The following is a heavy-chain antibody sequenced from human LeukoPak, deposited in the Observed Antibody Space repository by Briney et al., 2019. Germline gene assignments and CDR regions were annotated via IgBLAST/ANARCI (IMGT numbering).Heavy chain of an antibody. CDR1: GYTFTSYD. D-gene: IGHD2-21*02. CDR3: ARAQWVTEGRGDAFDM. CDR2: MNPNSGNT. J-gene: IGHJ3*02. Sequence: ASVKVSCKASGYTFTSYDINWVRQATGQGLEWMGWMNPNSGNTGYAQKFQGRVTMTRNTSISTAYMELSSLRSEDTAVYYCARAQWVTEGRGDAFDMWGQGAMVTVS. V-gene: IGHV1-8*01.